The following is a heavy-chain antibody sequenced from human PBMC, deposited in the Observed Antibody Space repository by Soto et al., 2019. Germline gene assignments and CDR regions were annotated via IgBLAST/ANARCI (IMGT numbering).Heavy chain of an antibody. CDR3: ATDMQLVGALPIYGMDV. V-gene: IGHV1-69*04. J-gene: IGHJ6*02. CDR2: IIPIVGLA. CDR1: GGTFSSYA. D-gene: IGHD1-26*01. Sequence: ASVKVSCKASGGTFSSYAISWVRQAPGQGLARMGRIIPIVGLAKYNQKFQGRVTMTEDTSTDTAYMELSSLRSEDTAVYYCATDMQLVGALPIYGMDVWGQGTTVTVSS.